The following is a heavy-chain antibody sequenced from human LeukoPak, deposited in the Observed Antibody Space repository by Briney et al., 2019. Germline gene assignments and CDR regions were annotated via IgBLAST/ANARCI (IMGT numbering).Heavy chain of an antibody. CDR3: ARDHAYRTDY. CDR2: INQDESKK. V-gene: IGHV3-7*01. D-gene: IGHD2-2*01. J-gene: IGHJ4*02. CDR1: GFSFSNDW. Sequence: GGSLRLSCAASGFSFSNDWMCWVRQAPGKGLEWVANINQDESKKYYVDSVKRRFTISRDNAKNSLYLQMSSLRAEDTAVYYCARDHAYRTDYWGQGTLVTVSS.